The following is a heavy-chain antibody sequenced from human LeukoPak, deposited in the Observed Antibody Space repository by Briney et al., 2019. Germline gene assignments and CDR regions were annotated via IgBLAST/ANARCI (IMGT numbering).Heavy chain of an antibody. D-gene: IGHD3-10*01. Sequence: ASVKVSCKASGYTFTGYYMHWVRQAPGQGLEWMGWINPNSGGTNYAQKLQGRVTMTRDTSISTAYMELSRLRSDDTAVYYCARDSDPNYYYYMDVWGKGTTVTVSS. J-gene: IGHJ6*03. CDR3: ARDSDPNYYYYMDV. CDR2: INPNSGGT. V-gene: IGHV1-2*02. CDR1: GYTFTGYY.